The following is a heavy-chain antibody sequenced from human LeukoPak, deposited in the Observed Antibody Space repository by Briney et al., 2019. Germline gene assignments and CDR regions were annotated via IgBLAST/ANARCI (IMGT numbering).Heavy chain of an antibody. CDR1: GYTFTGYY. CDR2: INPNSGGT. D-gene: IGHD6-13*01. J-gene: IGHJ5*02. CDR3: ARDRGIAAAGPNWFDP. V-gene: IGHV1-2*02. Sequence: ASVKVSCKASGYTFTGYYMHWVRQAPGQGLEWMGWINPNSGGTNYAQKFQGRVTMTRDTSISTAYMELSRLRSDDTAVYCCARDRGIAAAGPNWFDPWGQGTLVTVSS.